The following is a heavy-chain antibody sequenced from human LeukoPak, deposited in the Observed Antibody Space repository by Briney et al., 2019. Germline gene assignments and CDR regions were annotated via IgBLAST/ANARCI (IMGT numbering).Heavy chain of an antibody. D-gene: IGHD3-3*01. J-gene: IGHJ6*03. CDR2: IYYSGST. CDR1: GGSISDYY. Sequence: SETLSLTCTVSGGSISDYYWSWIRQPPGKGLEWIGYIYYSGSTNYNPSLKSRVTISVDTSKNQFSLKLSSVTAADTAVYYCARVPPITIFGVVIMDVWGKGTTVTVSS. CDR3: ARVPPITIFGVVIMDV. V-gene: IGHV4-59*01.